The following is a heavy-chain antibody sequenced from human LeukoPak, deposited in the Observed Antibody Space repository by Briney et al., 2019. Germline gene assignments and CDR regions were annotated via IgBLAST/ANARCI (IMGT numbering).Heavy chain of an antibody. CDR1: GFTFSSYW. V-gene: IGHV3-7*01. D-gene: IGHD5/OR15-5a*01. CDR2: IHQDGSEK. J-gene: IGHJ4*02. CDR3: GRESSSSTFDY. Sequence: GGSLRLSCAASGFTFSSYWMSWVRQAPGTGLEWVANIHQDGSEKYYVDSVKGRFTISRDNAKNSLYLQMNSLGAEDTAIYYCGRESSSSTFDYWGQGTLVTVSS.